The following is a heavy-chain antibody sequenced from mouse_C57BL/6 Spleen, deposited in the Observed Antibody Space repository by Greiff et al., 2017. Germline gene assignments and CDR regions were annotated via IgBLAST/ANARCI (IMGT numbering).Heavy chain of an antibody. V-gene: IGHV1-82*01. Sequence: QVQLKESGPELVKPGASVKISCKASGYAFSSSWMNWVKQRPGKGLEWIGRIYPGDGDTNYNGKFKGKATLTADKSSSTAYMQLSSLTSEDSAVYFCARRRDVAMDYWGQGTSVTVSS. CDR1: GYAFSSSW. J-gene: IGHJ4*01. CDR3: ARRRDVAMDY. CDR2: IYPGDGDT. D-gene: IGHD3-3*01.